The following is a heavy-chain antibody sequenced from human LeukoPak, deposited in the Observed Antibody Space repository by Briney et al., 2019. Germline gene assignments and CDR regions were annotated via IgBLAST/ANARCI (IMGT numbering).Heavy chain of an antibody. D-gene: IGHD3-3*01. V-gene: IGHV5-51*01. J-gene: IGHJ4*02. CDR1: GYSFTSYW. CDR3: ARGLPSSLEWPDY. Sequence: GESLQISCKGSGYSFTSYWIGWVRQLPGKGLEWMGIIYPGDSDTRYSPSFQGQVTISADKSISTAYLQWSSLKASDTAMYYCARGLPSSLEWPDYWGQGTLVTVSS. CDR2: IYPGDSDT.